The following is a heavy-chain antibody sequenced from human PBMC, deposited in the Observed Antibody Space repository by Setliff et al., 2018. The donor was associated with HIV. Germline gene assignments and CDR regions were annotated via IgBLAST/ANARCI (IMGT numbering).Heavy chain of an antibody. V-gene: IGHV4-61*02. CDR2: IYTSGST. Sequence: SETLSLTCTVSGGSVSSGSYYWSWIRQPAGKGLQWIGRIYTSGSTNYNASLKSRVTISVDTSKNQFSLKLTSVTAADTAVYYCARDVLGYDSAGRFDLWGRGTLVTVSS. CDR1: GGSVSSGSYY. CDR3: ARDVLGYDSAGRFDL. D-gene: IGHD3-22*01. J-gene: IGHJ2*01.